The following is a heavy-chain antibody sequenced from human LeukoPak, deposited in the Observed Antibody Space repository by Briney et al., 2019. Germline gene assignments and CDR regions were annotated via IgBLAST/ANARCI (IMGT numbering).Heavy chain of an antibody. J-gene: IGHJ4*02. CDR3: VRLGTPGYSSGWYQSHYFDY. Sequence: SETLSLTCTVSGGSISSYYWSWIRQPPGKGLEWIGYIYYSGSTNYNPSLKSRVTISVDTSKNQFSLKLSSVTAADTAVYYCVRLGTPGYSSGWYQSHYFDYWGQGTLVTVSS. D-gene: IGHD6-19*01. CDR2: IYYSGST. CDR1: GGSISSYY. V-gene: IGHV4-59*08.